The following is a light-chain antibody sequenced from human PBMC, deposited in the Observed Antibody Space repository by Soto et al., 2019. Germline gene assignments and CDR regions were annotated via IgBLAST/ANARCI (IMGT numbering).Light chain of an antibody. J-gene: IGLJ2*01. CDR1: SSDVGGYNY. CDR3: SSYTSSSALV. Sequence: QSALTQPASVSGAPGQSITISCTGTSSDVGGYNYVSWYQQHPGKAPKLMIYDDSNRPSGVSRLFSGSKSGNTASLSISGLHPEDAAYYYCSSYTSSSALVFGGGTKLTVL. CDR2: DDS. V-gene: IGLV2-14*01.